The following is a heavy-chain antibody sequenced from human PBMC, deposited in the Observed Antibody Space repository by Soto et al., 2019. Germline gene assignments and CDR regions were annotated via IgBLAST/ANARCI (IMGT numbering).Heavy chain of an antibody. CDR2: MNPNSGNT. CDR1: GYTFTSYD. CDR3: AREKTSYGMDV. J-gene: IGHJ6*02. V-gene: IGHV1-8*01. Sequence: QVQLVQSGAEVKKPGASVKVSCKASGYTFTSYDINWVRQATGQGLERMGWMNPNSGNTGYAQKFQGTVAMTRTTSISTAYMELSSLRSEDTAVYYCAREKTSYGMDVWGQGTTVTVSS.